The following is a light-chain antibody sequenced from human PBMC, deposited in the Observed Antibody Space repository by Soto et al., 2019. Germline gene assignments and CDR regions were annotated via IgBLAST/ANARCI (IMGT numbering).Light chain of an antibody. CDR3: QQYNGYSTWT. CDR2: KAS. CDR1: QSIRSW. J-gene: IGKJ1*01. V-gene: IGKV1-5*03. Sequence: DIQMTQSPSTLSASVGDRVTITCRASQSIRSWLAWYQQKPGKAPKLLIYKASTLKSGVPSRFSGSGSGTEFTLTISSLQADDFATYYCQQYNGYSTWTFGQGTKVDIK.